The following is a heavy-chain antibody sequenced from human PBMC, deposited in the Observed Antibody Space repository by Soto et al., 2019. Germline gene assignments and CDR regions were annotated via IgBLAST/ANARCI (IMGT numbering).Heavy chain of an antibody. Sequence: PGGSLRLSCAASGFTFSSYAMSWVRQAPGKGLEWVSAISGSGGSTYYADSVKGRFTISRDNSKNTLYLQMNSLRAEDTAVYYCAKAVHYYDSSGHYRGGYFDYWGQGTLVTSPQ. D-gene: IGHD3-22*01. V-gene: IGHV3-23*01. J-gene: IGHJ4*02. CDR1: GFTFSSYA. CDR2: ISGSGGST. CDR3: AKAVHYYDSSGHYRGGYFDY.